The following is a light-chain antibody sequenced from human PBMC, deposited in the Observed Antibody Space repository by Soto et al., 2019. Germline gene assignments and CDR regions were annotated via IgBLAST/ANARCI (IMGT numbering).Light chain of an antibody. CDR3: QQYATSPPIT. V-gene: IGKV3-20*01. CDR2: GAS. J-gene: IGKJ5*01. CDR1: RSVSSNS. Sequence: EIVLTQSPGTLSLSPGERATLSCRASRSVSSNSLAWYQQKPGQAPRLLXFGASNRATGIPDRFIGSGSGTDFTLTIGRLEPEDFAVYDCQQYATSPPITFGQGTRLEI.